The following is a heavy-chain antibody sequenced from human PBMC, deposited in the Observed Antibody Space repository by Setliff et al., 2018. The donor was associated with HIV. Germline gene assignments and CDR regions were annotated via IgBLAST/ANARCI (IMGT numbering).Heavy chain of an antibody. CDR1: GFTFRHYA. Sequence: GGSLRLSCEASGFTFRHYAMHWVRQAPGKGLEWVAVVSYDAERKYYADSVKGRFTTSRDNPRNTVYLQMTGLRLDDTAVYYCARDSAAWVTELGILGYWGQGTLVTVSS. CDR2: VSYDAERK. V-gene: IGHV3-30*03. D-gene: IGHD3-3*01. CDR3: ARDSAAWVTELGILGY. J-gene: IGHJ4*02.